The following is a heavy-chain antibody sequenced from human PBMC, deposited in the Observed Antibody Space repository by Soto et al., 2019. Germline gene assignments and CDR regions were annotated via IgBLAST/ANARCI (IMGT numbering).Heavy chain of an antibody. V-gene: IGHV1-69*13. CDR1: GGTFSSYA. D-gene: IGHD2-21*02. CDR3: AREPCCCDCYSLGGMDV. J-gene: IGHJ6*02. Sequence: SVKVSCKASGGTFSSYAISWVRQAPGQGLEWMGGIIPIFGTANYAQKFQGRVTITADESTSTAYMELSSLRSEDTAVYYCAREPCCCDCYSLGGMDVWGQGTTVTVSS. CDR2: IIPIFGTA.